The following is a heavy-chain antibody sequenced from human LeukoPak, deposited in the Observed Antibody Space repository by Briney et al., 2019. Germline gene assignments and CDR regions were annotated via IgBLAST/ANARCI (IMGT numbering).Heavy chain of an antibody. CDR2: ISSSSSYI. Sequence: GGSLRLSCAASGFTFSNCSMNWVRQAPGKGLEWVSSISSSSSYIYYADSVKGRFTISRDNAKNSLYLQMNSLRAEDTAVYYCARAMTTVTNCDYWGQGTLVTVSS. CDR1: GFTFSNCS. CDR3: ARAMTTVTNCDY. V-gene: IGHV3-21*01. D-gene: IGHD4-17*01. J-gene: IGHJ4*02.